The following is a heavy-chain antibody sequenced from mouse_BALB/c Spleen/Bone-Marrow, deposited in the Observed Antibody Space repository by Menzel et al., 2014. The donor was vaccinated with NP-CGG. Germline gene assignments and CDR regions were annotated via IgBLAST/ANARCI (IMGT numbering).Heavy chain of an antibody. V-gene: IGHV14-4*02. Sequence: VQLQQPGAELVRSGASVKLSCTASGFNIKDYYMYWVKQRPEQGLEWIGWIDPENGDTEYAPKFQGKATMTADTSSNTAYLQLSSLTSEDTAVYYCARYWSGFAYWGQGTLVTVSA. CDR2: IDPENGDT. D-gene: IGHD4-1*01. J-gene: IGHJ3*01. CDR1: GFNIKDYY. CDR3: ARYWSGFAY.